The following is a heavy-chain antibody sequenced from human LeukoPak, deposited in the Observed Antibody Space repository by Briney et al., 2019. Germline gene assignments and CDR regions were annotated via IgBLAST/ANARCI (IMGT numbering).Heavy chain of an antibody. J-gene: IGHJ4*02. V-gene: IGHV3-48*02. D-gene: IGHD1-1*01. CDR2: ISSSSSTI. CDR1: GFRCGSYS. Sequence: GGLRSCSREASGFRCGSYSMDWVRQDAGMGPAWFPYISSSSSTIYYADSVKGRFTISRDNAKNSLYLQMNSLRDEDTAVYYCARGGFGRERGLGFDYWGQGTLVTVSS. CDR3: ARGGFGRERGLGFDY.